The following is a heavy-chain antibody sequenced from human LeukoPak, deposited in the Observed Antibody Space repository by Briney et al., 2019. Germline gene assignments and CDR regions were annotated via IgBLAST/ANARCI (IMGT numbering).Heavy chain of an antibody. V-gene: IGHV3-13*04. Sequence: GGCLRLSCAGSGFTFSSYDMHWVRQTTGKGLEWVSAIDTAGGTYYPGSVEGRFTISRENAKNSFHLQMNSLTDADTAVYYCVREGFCGGDCPAYFDFWGRGTLVTVSS. J-gene: IGHJ2*01. CDR3: VREGFCGGDCPAYFDF. CDR1: GFTFSSYD. CDR2: IDTAGGT. D-gene: IGHD2-21*02.